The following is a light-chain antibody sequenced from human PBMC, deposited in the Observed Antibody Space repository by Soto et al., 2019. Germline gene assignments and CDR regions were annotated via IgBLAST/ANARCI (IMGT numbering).Light chain of an antibody. CDR3: QQYDDWLRLT. V-gene: IGKV3D-15*01. J-gene: IGKJ4*01. CDR2: GAS. Sequence: EIVMTQSPATLSVSTGERATLSCRASQSVNIYLAWYQRKPGQAPRLLIFGASYRATGIPARFSGSGSGTEFNLTISSLQSEDFAVYFCQQYDDWLRLTFGGGTKVDIK. CDR1: QSVNIY.